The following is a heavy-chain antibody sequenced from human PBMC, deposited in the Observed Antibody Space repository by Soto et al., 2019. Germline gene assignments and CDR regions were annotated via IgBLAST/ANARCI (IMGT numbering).Heavy chain of an antibody. J-gene: IGHJ6*02. CDR2: IWYDGSNK. Sequence: QVQLVESGGGVVQPGRSLRLSCAASGFTFSSYGMHWVRQAPGKGLEWVAVIWYDGSNKYYADSVKGRFTISRDNSKNTLYLQMNSLRAEDTAVYYCARDPRIRYDSSGYYSFDPGYGMDVWGQGTTVTVSS. CDR3: ARDPRIRYDSSGYYSFDPGYGMDV. D-gene: IGHD3-22*01. V-gene: IGHV3-33*01. CDR1: GFTFSSYG.